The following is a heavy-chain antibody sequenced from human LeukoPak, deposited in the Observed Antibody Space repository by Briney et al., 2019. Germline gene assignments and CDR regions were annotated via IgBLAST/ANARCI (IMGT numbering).Heavy chain of an antibody. Sequence: NPGESLKISCKGSGYTFTSYWIGWVRQMPGKGLEWMGIIYPGDSDTRYSPSFQGQVTISADKSISTAYLQWSSLKASDTAMYYCARRSSGWYNGMDVWGQGTTVTVSS. CDR3: ARRSSGWYNGMDV. V-gene: IGHV5-51*01. J-gene: IGHJ6*02. CDR1: GYTFTSYW. D-gene: IGHD6-19*01. CDR2: IYPGDSDT.